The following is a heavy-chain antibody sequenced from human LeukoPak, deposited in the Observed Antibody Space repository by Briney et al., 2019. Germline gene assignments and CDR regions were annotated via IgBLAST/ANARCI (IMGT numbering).Heavy chain of an antibody. CDR1: GGSFSGYY. CDR2: MYHTGST. D-gene: IGHD4-11*01. V-gene: IGHV4-38-2*01. J-gene: IGHJ4*02. CDR3: ARVARHDYTYYPGGSYFDY. Sequence: SETLSLTCAVYGGSFSGYYWGWIRQPPERGLEWIGSMYHTGSTYYNPSLKSRVNISVDTSKNQFYLKVSSVTAADTAVYYCARVARHDYTYYPGGSYFDYWGQGTLVTVSS.